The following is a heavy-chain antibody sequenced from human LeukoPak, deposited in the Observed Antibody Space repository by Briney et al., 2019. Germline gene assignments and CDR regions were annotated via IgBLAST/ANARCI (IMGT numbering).Heavy chain of an antibody. CDR1: GFTFSSYA. D-gene: IGHD3-3*01. CDR3: ASGGIFGVVPIDY. Sequence: GGSLRLSCAASGFTFSSYAMSWVRQAPGKGLEWVSAISGSGGSTYYADSVKGRFTISRDNSKNTLYLQMNSLRAEDTAVYYCASGGIFGVVPIDYWGQGTLVTVSS. V-gene: IGHV3-23*01. J-gene: IGHJ4*02. CDR2: ISGSGGST.